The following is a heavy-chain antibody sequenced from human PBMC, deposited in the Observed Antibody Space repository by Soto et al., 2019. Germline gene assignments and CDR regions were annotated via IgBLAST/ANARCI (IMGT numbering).Heavy chain of an antibody. CDR1: GFTFSIYA. J-gene: IGHJ3*02. CDR3: AGPPVGITMRLVAFDI. V-gene: IGHV3-30-3*01. CDR2: ISYDGSDK. D-gene: IGHD3-3*01. Sequence: QAKLVESGGGVVQPGRSLRLSCVGSGFTFSIYAMHWVRQAPGKGLEWVAVISYDGSDKYYADSVKGRFTISRDKSKKTLYLQMNCLRTEDTAVYYCAGPPVGITMRLVAFDIWGQGTMVTVSS.